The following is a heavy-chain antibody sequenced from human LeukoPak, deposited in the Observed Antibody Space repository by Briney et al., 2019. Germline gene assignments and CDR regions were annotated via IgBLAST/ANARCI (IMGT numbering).Heavy chain of an antibody. CDR2: ISTDASST. CDR1: GFTFSSYW. CDR3: TRRYNYDSSGYYYVRDAFDI. Sequence: PGGSLRLSCAASGFTFSSYWMHWVRQAPGKGLVWVSRISTDASSTTYADSVKGRFTISRDNAKDTLYLQMNSLKTEDTAVYYCTRRYNYDSSGYYYVRDAFDIWGQGTMVTVSS. V-gene: IGHV3-74*01. J-gene: IGHJ3*02. D-gene: IGHD3-22*01.